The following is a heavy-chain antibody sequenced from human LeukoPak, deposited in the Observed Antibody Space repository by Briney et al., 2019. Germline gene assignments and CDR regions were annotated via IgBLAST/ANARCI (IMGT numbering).Heavy chain of an antibody. CDR2: ISTTSSYI. V-gene: IGHV3-21*06. Sequence: GGSLRLSCAASGFTFSDYGMNWVRQSPGKGLEWVSSISTTSSYIYYADSLKGRFTISRDNAKNSLYLQMNSLRTEDTAVYNCVRGQPNFGDNADLDYWGQGNLVTVSS. J-gene: IGHJ4*02. CDR1: GFTFSDYG. D-gene: IGHD4/OR15-4a*01. CDR3: VRGQPNFGDNADLDY.